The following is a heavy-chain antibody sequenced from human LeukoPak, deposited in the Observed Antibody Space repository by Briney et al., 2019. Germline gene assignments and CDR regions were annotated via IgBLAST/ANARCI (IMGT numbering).Heavy chain of an antibody. CDR3: ARGFGSSSFAWYFDL. CDR2: INHSGST. J-gene: IGHJ2*01. Sequence: SETLSLTCTVSGGSISRYTYYWAWIRQPPGKGLEWIGEINHSGSTNYNPSLKSRVTISVDTSKNQFSLKLSSVTAADTAVYYCARGFGSSSFAWYFDLWGRGTLVTVSS. D-gene: IGHD6-6*01. CDR1: GGSISRYTYY. V-gene: IGHV4-39*07.